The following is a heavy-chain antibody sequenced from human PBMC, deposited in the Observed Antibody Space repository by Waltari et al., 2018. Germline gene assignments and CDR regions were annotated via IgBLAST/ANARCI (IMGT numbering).Heavy chain of an antibody. Sequence: QVQLQESGPGLVKPSETLSLTCTVSGGSISRYYWRWIRQPPGQDLAWLGYIYYSGSTNYNPSLKSRVTISVDTSKNQFSLKLSSVTAADTAVYYCARAGQGYYDFWSGYPYYYYYGMDVWGQGTTVTVSS. D-gene: IGHD3-3*01. CDR3: ARAGQGYYDFWSGYPYYYYYGMDV. J-gene: IGHJ6*02. CDR2: IYYSGST. CDR1: GGSISRYY. V-gene: IGHV4-59*01.